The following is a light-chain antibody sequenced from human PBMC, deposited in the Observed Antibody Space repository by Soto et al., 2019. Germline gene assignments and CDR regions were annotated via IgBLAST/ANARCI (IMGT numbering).Light chain of an antibody. J-gene: IGLJ2*01. CDR3: QSYDSSLHRV. Sequence: QSVLTQPPSVSGAPGQRVTISCTGSSSNIGAGYDVHWYQQLPGTAPKLLIYGNSNRPSGVPDRFSGSKSGTSASLAITGLQAEEEADYYCQSYDSSLHRVFGGGTKLTVL. CDR2: GNS. V-gene: IGLV1-40*01. CDR1: SSNIGAGYD.